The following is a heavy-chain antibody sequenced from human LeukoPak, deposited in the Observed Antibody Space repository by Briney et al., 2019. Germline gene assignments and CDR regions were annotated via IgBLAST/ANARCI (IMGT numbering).Heavy chain of an antibody. V-gene: IGHV4-34*01. Sequence: PSETLSLTCAVYGGSFSGYYWSWIRQPPGKGLEWIGEINHSGSTNYNPSLKSRVTISVDTSKNRFSLKLSSVTAADTAVYYCARTRIGITILGVVIVSHYFDYWGQGTLVTVSS. J-gene: IGHJ4*02. CDR1: GGSFSGYY. CDR2: INHSGST. D-gene: IGHD3-3*01. CDR3: ARTRIGITILGVVIVSHYFDY.